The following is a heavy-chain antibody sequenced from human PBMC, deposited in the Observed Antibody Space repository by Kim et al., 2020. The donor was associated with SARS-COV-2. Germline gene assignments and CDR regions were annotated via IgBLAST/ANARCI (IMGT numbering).Heavy chain of an antibody. J-gene: IGHJ1*01. Sequence: GGSLRLSCEASGFTFSNFAMSWVRQIPGKGLEGVSFITSDGATHYADSVTGRFVISRDNTKKTLNLQMNSLTAEATAIYYCARSYEAKRGLGVTTFSDWGQSTQVTVSS. CDR3: ARSYEAKRGLGVTTFSD. V-gene: IGHV3-23*01. CDR2: ITSDGAT. CDR1: GFTFSNFA. D-gene: IGHD4-17*01.